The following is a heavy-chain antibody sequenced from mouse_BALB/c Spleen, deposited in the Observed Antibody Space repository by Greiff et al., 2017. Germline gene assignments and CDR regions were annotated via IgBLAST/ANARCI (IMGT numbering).Heavy chain of an antibody. CDR3: AREGEVRRRAWFAY. V-gene: IGHV5-4*02. D-gene: IGHD2-14*01. CDR1: GFTFSDYY. Sequence: EVKLVESGGGLVKPGGSLKLSCAASGFTFSDYYMYWVRQTPEKRLEWVATISDGGSYTYYPDSVKGRFTISRDNAKNNLYLQMSSLKSKDTAMYYCAREGEVRRRAWFAYWGQGTLVTVSA. J-gene: IGHJ3*01. CDR2: ISDGGSYT.